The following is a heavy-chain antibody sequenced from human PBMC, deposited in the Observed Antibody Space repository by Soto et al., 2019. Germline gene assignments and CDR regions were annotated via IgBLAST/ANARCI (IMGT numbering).Heavy chain of an antibody. J-gene: IGHJ6*02. CDR3: AKDQLTAMAHYYYYYGMDV. CDR2: ISYDGSNK. V-gene: IGHV3-30*18. D-gene: IGHD5-18*01. CDR1: GFTFSSYG. Sequence: PGGSLRLSCAASGFTFSSYGMHWVRQAPGKGLEWVAVISYDGSNKYYADSVKGRFTISRDNSKNTLYLQMNSLRAEDTAVYYCAKDQLTAMAHYYYYYGMDVWGQGTTVTVSS.